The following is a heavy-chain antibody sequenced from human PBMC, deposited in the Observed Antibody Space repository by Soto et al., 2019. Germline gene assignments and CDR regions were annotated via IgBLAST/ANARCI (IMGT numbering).Heavy chain of an antibody. V-gene: IGHV1-18*01. CDR2: ISTYNGNT. D-gene: IGHD3-16*01. CDR3: ARGDGPDV. CDR1: GYTFTTFG. Sequence: QVQLLQSGAEVKKPGASVKVSCKASGYTFTTFGISWVRQAPGQGLEWMGWISTYNGNTNSAQKLQGRLTLTTDTSTTTAYMELRSLTSDDTAVYDCARGDGPDVWGQGTTVTVSS. J-gene: IGHJ6*02.